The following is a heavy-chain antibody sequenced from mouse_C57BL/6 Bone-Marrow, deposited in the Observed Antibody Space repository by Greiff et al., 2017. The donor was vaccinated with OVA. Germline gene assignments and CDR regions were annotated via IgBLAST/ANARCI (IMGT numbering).Heavy chain of an antibody. V-gene: IGHV1-76*01. CDR2: IYPGSGNT. D-gene: IGHD1-1*01. CDR1: GYTFTDYY. J-gene: IGHJ4*01. Sequence: VMLVESGAELVRPGASVKLSCKASGYTFTDYYINWVKQRPGQGLEWIARIYPGSGNTYYNEKFKGKATLTAEKSSCTAYMQLSSLTSEDSAVYFCARADYYGSSYDAMDYWGQGTSVTVSS. CDR3: ARADYYGSSYDAMDY.